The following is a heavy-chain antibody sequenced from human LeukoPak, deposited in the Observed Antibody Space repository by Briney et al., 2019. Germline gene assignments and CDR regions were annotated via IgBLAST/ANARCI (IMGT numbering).Heavy chain of an antibody. J-gene: IGHJ4*02. CDR2: LSYDGSNI. Sequence: WGRQAPGKGLEWVAVLSYDGSNIYYADSVKGRFTISRDNSKNTVYLQMNSPRAHDTAVYYCASDGPGITVTGYFDYWGPGTEVSVSS. V-gene: IGHV3-30-3*01. D-gene: IGHD6-19*01. CDR3: ASDGPGITVTGYFDY.